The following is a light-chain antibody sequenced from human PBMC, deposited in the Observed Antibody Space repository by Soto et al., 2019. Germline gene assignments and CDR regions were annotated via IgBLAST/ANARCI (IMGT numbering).Light chain of an antibody. V-gene: IGLV6-57*01. CDR2: EDD. J-gene: IGLJ2*01. CDR3: QSYDADILI. Sequence: NFMLTQPHSVSGSPGKTVTISCTRSSGNSVSNYAQCYQQRPCSSPPTVFFEDDDSLSGGPDRFSASLHNSTNSASLTISRLKPEDEADYSSQSYDADILIFGGGTKLTVL. CDR1: SGNSVSNY.